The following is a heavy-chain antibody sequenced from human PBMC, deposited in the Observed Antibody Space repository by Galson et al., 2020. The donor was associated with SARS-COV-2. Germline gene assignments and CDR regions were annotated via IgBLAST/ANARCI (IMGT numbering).Heavy chain of an antibody. Sequence: ASVKVSCKASGYIFTDNYMHWVRQAPGQGPEWMGWINPKSGGTLYAQKFQGRVTMTRDTSIGTAYMELSRLRSDDTALYYCARAGITYYYYGMDVWGQGTTVTVS. CDR1: GYIFTDNY. J-gene: IGHJ6*02. CDR3: ARAGITYYYYGMDV. D-gene: IGHD1-7*01. CDR2: INPKSGGT. V-gene: IGHV1-2*02.